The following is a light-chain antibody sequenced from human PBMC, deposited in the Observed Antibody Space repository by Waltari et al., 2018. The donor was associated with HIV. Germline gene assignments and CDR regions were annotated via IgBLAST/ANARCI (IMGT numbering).Light chain of an antibody. V-gene: IGLV2-23*02. Sequence: QSALTQPASVSGSPGQSITISCTGTSSDVGGYNYVSWYQQHPGKAPNLMIYDVSKRPSGVSNRFSGSKSGNTASLTISGLQAEDEADYYCCSYAGSSTVFGGGTKLTVL. CDR2: DVS. CDR3: CSYAGSSTV. J-gene: IGLJ2*01. CDR1: SSDVGGYNY.